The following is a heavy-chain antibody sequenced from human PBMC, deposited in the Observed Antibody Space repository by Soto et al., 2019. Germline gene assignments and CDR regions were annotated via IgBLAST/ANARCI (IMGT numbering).Heavy chain of an antibody. J-gene: IGHJ5*02. V-gene: IGHV3-33*01. D-gene: IGHD6-6*01. CDR1: GFSFSIYG. Sequence: QVQLVESGGGVVQPGRSLRLSCAASGFSFSIYGIHWVRQAPGKGLEWVAVIWYDGSNTQYADSVKGRFTISRDNSKNTVYLEMNSLRVEDTAVYYCARVAAARGGGVNWFGPWGQGTLVTVSS. CDR2: IWYDGSNT. CDR3: ARVAAARGGGVNWFGP.